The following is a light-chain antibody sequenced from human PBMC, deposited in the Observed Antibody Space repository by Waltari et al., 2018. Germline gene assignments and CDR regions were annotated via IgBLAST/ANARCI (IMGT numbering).Light chain of an antibody. V-gene: IGKV4-1*01. Sequence: DIVMTQSPDSLAVSLGERATINCRFSQSALSSSSNRNSLAWYQQKPGQPPNLLIYWASTRESGVPDRFSGSGSGTDFTLTISSLQAEDVAVYYCQQYSITPFTFGPGTKVDIK. CDR1: QSALSSSSNRNS. CDR3: QQYSITPFT. CDR2: WAS. J-gene: IGKJ3*01.